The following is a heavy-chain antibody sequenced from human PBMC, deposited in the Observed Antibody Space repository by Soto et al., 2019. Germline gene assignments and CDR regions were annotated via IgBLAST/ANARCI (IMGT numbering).Heavy chain of an antibody. Sequence: GGSLRLSCAASGFTFSSYGMHWVRQAPGKGLEWVAVIWYDGSNKYYADSVKGRFTISRDNSKNTLYLQMNSLRAEDTAGYYCARDYYDSSGPPDAFDIWGQGTMVTVSS. V-gene: IGHV3-33*01. J-gene: IGHJ3*02. D-gene: IGHD3-22*01. CDR3: ARDYYDSSGPPDAFDI. CDR2: IWYDGSNK. CDR1: GFTFSSYG.